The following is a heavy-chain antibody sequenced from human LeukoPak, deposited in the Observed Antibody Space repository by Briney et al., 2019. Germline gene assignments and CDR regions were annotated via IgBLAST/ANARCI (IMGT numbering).Heavy chain of an antibody. D-gene: IGHD7-27*01. CDR1: GYSISSGDY. CDR3: AKTAKTGDGSD. J-gene: IGHJ4*02. V-gene: IGHV4-38-2*02. CDR2: IYHTGIT. Sequence: SETLSLTCSVSGYSISSGDYWAWIRQPPGMGLQWIGIIYHTGITYYTPPLKSRVTISVDTSKNQFSLKLSSVTAAGTAVYYCAKTAKTGDGSDWGQGTLVTVSS.